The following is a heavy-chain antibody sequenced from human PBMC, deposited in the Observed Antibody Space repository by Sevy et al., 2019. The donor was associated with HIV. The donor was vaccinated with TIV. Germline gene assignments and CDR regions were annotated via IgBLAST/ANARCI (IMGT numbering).Heavy chain of an antibody. V-gene: IGHV3-23*01. D-gene: IGHD2-8*01. CDR1: GFTFSKYS. CDR2: FSFGCGEI. J-gene: IGHJ4*02. Sequence: GGSLRLSCAASGFTFSKYSMSWVRQPPGKGLEWVSTFSFGCGEINYADSVKGRFTISRDNSKNSVYLQMNNLRPEDTAVYYCARDECTKPLDFWGQGTLVTVSS. CDR3: ARDECTKPLDF.